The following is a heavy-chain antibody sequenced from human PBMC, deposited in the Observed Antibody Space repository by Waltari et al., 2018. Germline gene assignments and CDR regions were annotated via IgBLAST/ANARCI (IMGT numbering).Heavy chain of an antibody. CDR3: VTALGDRSSASRPFDV. D-gene: IGHD3-10*01. CDR1: GYRFTDYY. V-gene: IGHV1-69-2*01. J-gene: IGHJ3*01. Sequence: EVQLLQSGTELKKPGSTVKISCQVSGYRFTDYYIHWVQQAPGNGPQWMGLGDPEDGETIYAGRFQGRVTITADTCTETAFMELSSLTSDGTAVYYCVTALGDRSSASRPFDVWGLGTLITVSS. CDR2: GDPEDGET.